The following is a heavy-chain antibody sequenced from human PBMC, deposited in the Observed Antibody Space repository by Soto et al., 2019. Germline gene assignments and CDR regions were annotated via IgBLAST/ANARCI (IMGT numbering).Heavy chain of an antibody. CDR1: GFTFSSYG. D-gene: IGHD5-12*01. V-gene: IGHV3-30*18. Sequence: QVQLVESGGGVVQPGRSLRLSCAASGFTFSSYGMHWVRQAPGKGLEWVAVISYDGSYKYYADSMKGRVTISRDNSKNTLYVQMNSLRAEDTAVYHCAKEGSVVATTPDFDYWGQGTLVTVSS. CDR3: AKEGSVVATTPDFDY. J-gene: IGHJ4*02. CDR2: ISYDGSYK.